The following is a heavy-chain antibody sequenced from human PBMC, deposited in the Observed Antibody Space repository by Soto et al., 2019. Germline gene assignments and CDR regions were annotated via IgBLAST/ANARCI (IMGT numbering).Heavy chain of an antibody. CDR1: GFTFSSYA. V-gene: IGHV3-23*01. Sequence: PGGSLRLSCAASGFTFSSYAMSWVRQAPGKGLEWVSAISGSGGSTYYADSVKGRFTISRDNSKNTLYLQMNSLRAEDTAVYYCAKSQGGSGSYPTDYYYYGMDVWGQGTTVTVSS. J-gene: IGHJ6*02. CDR2: ISGSGGST. D-gene: IGHD3-10*01. CDR3: AKSQGGSGSYPTDYYYYGMDV.